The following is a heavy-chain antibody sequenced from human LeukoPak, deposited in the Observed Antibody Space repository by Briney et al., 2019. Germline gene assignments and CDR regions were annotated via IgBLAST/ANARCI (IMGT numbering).Heavy chain of an antibody. CDR3: AKGRVPAASPPPDDY. Sequence: GGSLRLSCAASGFTFSSYAMSWVRQAPGKGLEWVSAISASGGSTYYAESVKGRFTISRDNSKDTLYLQMNSLRAEDTAVYYCAKGRVPAASPPPDDYWGQGTLVTVSS. J-gene: IGHJ4*02. CDR1: GFTFSSYA. D-gene: IGHD2-2*01. V-gene: IGHV3-23*01. CDR2: ISASGGST.